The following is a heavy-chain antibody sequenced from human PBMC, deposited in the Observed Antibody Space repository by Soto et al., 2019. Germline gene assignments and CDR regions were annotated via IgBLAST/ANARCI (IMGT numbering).Heavy chain of an antibody. D-gene: IGHD1-1*01. CDR1: GGSISSYY. Sequence: SETLSLTCTVSGGSISSYYWSWIRQPPGKGLEWIGYIYYSGSTNYNPSLKSRVTISVDTSKNQFSLKLSPVTAADTAVYYCAVLEGLISSGSWFDPWGQGTLVTVSS. J-gene: IGHJ5*02. CDR3: AVLEGLISSGSWFDP. CDR2: IYYSGST. V-gene: IGHV4-59*01.